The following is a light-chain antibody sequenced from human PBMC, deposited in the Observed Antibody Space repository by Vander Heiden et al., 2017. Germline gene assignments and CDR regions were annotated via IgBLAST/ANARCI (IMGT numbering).Light chain of an antibody. Sequence: DIQMTQSPSSLSASVGDRVTITCRASQSSSSYLNWYQQKPGKAPKLLIYAASSLQSGVPSRFSGSGSGTDFTLTISRLQPEDFATYYCQQSYSTPRTFGQGTKLEIK. V-gene: IGKV1-39*01. J-gene: IGKJ2*01. CDR3: QQSYSTPRT. CDR1: QSSSSY. CDR2: AAS.